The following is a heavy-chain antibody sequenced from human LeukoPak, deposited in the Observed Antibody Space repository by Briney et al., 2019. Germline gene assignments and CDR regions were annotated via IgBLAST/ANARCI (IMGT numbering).Heavy chain of an antibody. CDR3: AREVTTGRLEG. J-gene: IGHJ4*02. D-gene: IGHD2-21*02. CDR2: IYHSGST. CDR1: GYSISSGYY. V-gene: IGHV4-38-2*02. Sequence: SETQSLTCTVSGYSISSGYYWGWIRQPPGKGLEWIGSIYHSGSTYYNPSLKSRVTISVDTSKNQFSLKLSSVTAADTAVYYCAREVTTGRLEGWGQGTLVTVSS.